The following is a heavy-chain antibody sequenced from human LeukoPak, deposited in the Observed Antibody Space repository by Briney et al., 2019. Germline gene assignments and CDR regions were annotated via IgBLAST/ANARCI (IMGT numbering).Heavy chain of an antibody. CDR2: INHSGST. D-gene: IGHD3-16*01. J-gene: IGHJ3*02. Sequence: PSETLSLTCAVYGGSFSGYYWSWIRQPPGKGLEWIGEINHSGSTNYNPSLKSRVTISVDTSKNQFSLKLSSVTAADTAVYYCARCNLRFGGAYDAFDIWGQGTMVTVSS. CDR3: ARCNLRFGGAYDAFDI. CDR1: GGSFSGYY. V-gene: IGHV4-34*01.